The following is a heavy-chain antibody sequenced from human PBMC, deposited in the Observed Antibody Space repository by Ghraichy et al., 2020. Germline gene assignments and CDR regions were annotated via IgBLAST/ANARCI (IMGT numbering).Heavy chain of an antibody. J-gene: IGHJ3*02. CDR2: IYHSGST. CDR3: ARGGYYDSSGYSFGAFDI. V-gene: IGHV4-4*02. D-gene: IGHD3-22*01. Sequence: SETLSLTCAVSGGSISSSNWWSWVRQPPGKGLEWIGEIYHSGSTNYNPSLKSRVTISVDKSKNQFSLKLSSVTAADTAVYYCARGGYYDSSGYSFGAFDIWGQGTMVTVSS. CDR1: GGSISSSNW.